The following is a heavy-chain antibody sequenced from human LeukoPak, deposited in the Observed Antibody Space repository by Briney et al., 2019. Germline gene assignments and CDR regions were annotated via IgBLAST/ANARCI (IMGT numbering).Heavy chain of an antibody. CDR2: ISYDGSNK. Sequence: GGSLKLSCAASGFTFSSSGMHWVRQAPGKGLEWVAVISYDGSNKYYADSVKGRFTFSRDNSKNTLYLQMNSLRAEDTAVYYCAKEYCSNSVCHSLDYWGQGTLVTVSS. V-gene: IGHV3-30*18. CDR3: AKEYCSNSVCHSLDY. J-gene: IGHJ4*02. CDR1: GFTFSSSG. D-gene: IGHD2-8*01.